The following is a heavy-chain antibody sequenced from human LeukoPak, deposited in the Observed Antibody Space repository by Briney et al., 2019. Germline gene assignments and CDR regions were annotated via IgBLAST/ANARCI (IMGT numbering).Heavy chain of an antibody. CDR3: ARDTGAPDY. Sequence: PGGSLRLSCAASGFTFNDYAMHWVRQAPGKGLEWVSGISWNGGSIGYADSVKGRFTISRDNAKNSLYLQMISLRAEDTAVYHCARDTGAPDYWGQGTLVTVSS. CDR1: GFTFNDYA. J-gene: IGHJ4*02. V-gene: IGHV3-9*01. CDR2: ISWNGGSI.